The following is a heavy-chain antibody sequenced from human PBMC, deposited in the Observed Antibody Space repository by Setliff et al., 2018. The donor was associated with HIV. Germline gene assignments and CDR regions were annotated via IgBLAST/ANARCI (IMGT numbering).Heavy chain of an antibody. D-gene: IGHD2-15*01. CDR2: INEDGKTT. Sequence: HPGGSLRLSCAASGFTFSTYTMSWVRQAPGEGLVWVSRINEDGKTTNYADSVKGRFTISRDNSKDTLYLQMNSLRAEDTAVYYCARAKGSGTYVFDIWGQGTMVTVSS. CDR3: ARAKGSGTYVFDI. V-gene: IGHV3-23*01. J-gene: IGHJ3*02. CDR1: GFTFSTYT.